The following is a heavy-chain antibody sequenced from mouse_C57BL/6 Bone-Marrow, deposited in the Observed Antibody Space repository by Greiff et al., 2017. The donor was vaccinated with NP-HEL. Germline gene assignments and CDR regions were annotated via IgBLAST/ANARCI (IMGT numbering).Heavy chain of an antibody. V-gene: IGHV5-6*02. J-gene: IGHJ3*01. CDR3: AREAYYYGSSPWFAY. Sequence: EVKLVESGGDLVKPGGSLKLSCAASGFTFSSYGMSWVRQTPDKRLEWVATISSGGSYTYYPDSVKGRFTISRDNAKNTLYLQMSSLKSEDTAMYYCAREAYYYGSSPWFAYWGQGTLVTVSA. CDR2: ISSGGSYT. D-gene: IGHD1-1*01. CDR1: GFTFSSYG.